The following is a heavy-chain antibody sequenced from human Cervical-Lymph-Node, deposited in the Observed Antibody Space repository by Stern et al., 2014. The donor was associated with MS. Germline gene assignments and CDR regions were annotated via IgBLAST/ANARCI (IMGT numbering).Heavy chain of an antibody. CDR3: ARAVRGTHDAFDI. CDR2: INPSGGST. J-gene: IGHJ3*02. D-gene: IGHD1-14*01. CDR1: GYTFTSYY. V-gene: IGHV1-46*01. Sequence: QVQLVQSGAEVKKPGASVKVSCKASGYTFTSYYMHWVRQAPGQGLEWMGIINPSGGSTSYAQKFQGRVTMTRDTSTSTVYMELSSPRSEDTAVYYCARAVRGTHDAFDIWGQGTMVTVSS.